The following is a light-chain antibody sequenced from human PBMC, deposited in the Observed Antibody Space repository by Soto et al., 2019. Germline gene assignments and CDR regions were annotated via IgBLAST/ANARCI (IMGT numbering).Light chain of an antibody. CDR1: QSINRW. V-gene: IGKV1-5*01. CDR2: DAS. J-gene: IGKJ1*01. CDR3: QRPRWT. Sequence: DIQLTQSPSTLSASIGDRVTITCRASQSINRWLAWYQQKPGKAPKLLIYDASSLESGVPSRFSGSGSGTDFTLTITSLQPDDFATYYCQRPRWTVGQGTKVEIK.